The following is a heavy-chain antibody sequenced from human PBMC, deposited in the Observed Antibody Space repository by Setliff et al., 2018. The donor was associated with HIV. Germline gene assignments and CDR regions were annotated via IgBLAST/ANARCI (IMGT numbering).Heavy chain of an antibody. CDR2: IKSKTDGGTI. V-gene: IGHV3-15*01. CDR1: GFTFSHAW. J-gene: IGHJ4*02. CDR3: ASKGRDLYTLEVPG. D-gene: IGHD2-15*01. Sequence: GGSLRLSCAASGFTFSHAWMSWVRPAPGKGLERVAHIKSKTDGGTINYAAAVEGRFTISRDDSKNTLYLQMNSLKTEDTAVYYCASKGRDLYTLEVPGWGQGTLVTVSS.